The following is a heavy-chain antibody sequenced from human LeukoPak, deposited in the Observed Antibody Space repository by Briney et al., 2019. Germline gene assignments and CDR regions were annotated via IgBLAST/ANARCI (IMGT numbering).Heavy chain of an antibody. J-gene: IGHJ5*02. CDR2: IYPRGST. V-gene: IGHV4-30-2*01. D-gene: IGHD5-12*01. CDR1: GGSISSGSYS. CDR3: ARVSRDSGYGDWFDP. Sequence: PSETLSLTCAVSGGSISSGSYSWSWIRQPPGKGLEWIGYIYPRGSTYYNPSLKSRVTISVDRSKNQFSLKLSSVTAADTAVYYCARVSRDSGYGDWFDPWGQGTLVTVSS.